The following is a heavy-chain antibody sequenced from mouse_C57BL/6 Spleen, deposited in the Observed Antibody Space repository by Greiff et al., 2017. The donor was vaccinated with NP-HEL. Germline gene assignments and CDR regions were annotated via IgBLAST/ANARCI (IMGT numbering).Heavy chain of an antibody. CDR2: IDPEDGET. CDR3: APCYDYSSSSFAG. J-gene: IGHJ3*01. V-gene: IGHV14-2*01. Sequence: VQLQQSGAELVKPGASVKLSCTASGFNINDYYMHWVKQRTEQGLEWIGRIDPEDGETKYAPKFQGKATMTVDTSSNTAYLQLGSLTSEDSAGYYCAPCYDYSSSSFAGWGQVTLVTVSA. D-gene: IGHD1-1*01. CDR1: GFNINDYY.